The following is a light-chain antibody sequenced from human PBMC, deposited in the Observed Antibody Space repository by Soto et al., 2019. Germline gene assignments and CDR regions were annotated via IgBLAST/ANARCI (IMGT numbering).Light chain of an antibody. CDR1: QSVSASF. CDR3: QQYGTSPPEYT. J-gene: IGKJ2*01. CDR2: GAS. V-gene: IGKV3-20*01. Sequence: EIVLTQSPGTLCLSPGERATLSCRASQSVSASFLAWYQQKPGQAPRLLIYGASSRATGIPDRFSGGGSETDFTLTISRLEPEDFAVYYCQQYGTSPPEYTFGQGTKLEIK.